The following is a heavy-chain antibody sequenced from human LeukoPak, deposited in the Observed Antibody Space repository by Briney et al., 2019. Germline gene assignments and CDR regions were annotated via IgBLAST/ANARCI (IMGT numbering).Heavy chain of an antibody. CDR2: ITGSGGST. V-gene: IGHV3-23*01. CDR3: AKGGVLYYYGSGSHFDY. J-gene: IGHJ4*02. D-gene: IGHD3-10*01. CDR1: GFTFSSYW. Sequence: PGGSLRLSCAASGFTFSSYWMSWVRQAPGKGLEWVSAITGSGGSTYYADSVKGRFIISRDNSKNTLYLQMNSLRAEDTAVYYCAKGGVLYYYGSGSHFDYWGQGTLVTVSS.